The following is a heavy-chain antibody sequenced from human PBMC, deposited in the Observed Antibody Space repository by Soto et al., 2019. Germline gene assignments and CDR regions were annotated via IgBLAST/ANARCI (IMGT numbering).Heavy chain of an antibody. CDR1: GFTFSTYA. V-gene: IGHV3-23*01. J-gene: IGHJ5*02. CDR2: ISGSGGST. D-gene: IGHD2-15*01. CDR3: AKLLQGGGGNDWFDP. Sequence: EVQLLESGGGLVQPGGSLRLSCAASGFTFSTYAMNWVRQAPGKGLEWVSSISGSGGSTYYADSVKGRFTISRDNSKNTLYLQMSTMRAEDAAVYYCAKLLQGGGGNDWFDPWGQGTLVTVSS.